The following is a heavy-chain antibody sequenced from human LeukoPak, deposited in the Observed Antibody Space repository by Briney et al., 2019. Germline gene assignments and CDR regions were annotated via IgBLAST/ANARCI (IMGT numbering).Heavy chain of an antibody. CDR2: ISGYNGKT. V-gene: IGHV1-18*01. CDR3: ARVSEETGSDY. D-gene: IGHD3-10*01. Sequence: ASVKVSCKASGYTFNTYGITWVRQAPGQGLEWMGWISGYNGKTKYAQKLQDRVTMTTDTSTTTAYMELRSLTSDDTAVYYCARVSEETGSDYWGQGTLVTVSS. CDR1: GYTFNTYG. J-gene: IGHJ4*02.